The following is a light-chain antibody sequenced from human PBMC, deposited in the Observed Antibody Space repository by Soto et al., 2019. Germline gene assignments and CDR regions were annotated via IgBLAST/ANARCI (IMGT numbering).Light chain of an antibody. CDR2: SAS. CDR1: QDTHHF. J-gene: IGKJ4*01. CDR3: QQYYTTLLT. V-gene: IGKV1-39*01. Sequence: DIEMTQSPSSLSASVGDRVTITCRACQDTHHFLKWYQQKRGEAPKLLIHSASNLQSGVPSRFSGSGSGTDFSLTISGLQLDDLATYYCQQYYTTLLTFGGGTNVEIK.